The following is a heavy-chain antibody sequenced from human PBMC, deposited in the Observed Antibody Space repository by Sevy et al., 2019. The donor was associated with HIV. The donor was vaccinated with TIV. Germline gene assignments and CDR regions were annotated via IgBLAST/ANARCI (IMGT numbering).Heavy chain of an antibody. CDR1: GFTFSSYA. V-gene: IGHV3-30-3*01. D-gene: IGHD6-19*01. CDR2: ISYDGSNK. CDR3: ARGAKQWLVGGMIDY. J-gene: IGHJ4*02. Sequence: GGSLRLSCAASGFTFSSYAMHWVRQAPGKGLEWVAVISYDGSNKYYADSVKGRFTISRDNSKNTRYLQMNSLRAEDTAVYYCARGAKQWLVGGMIDYWGQGTLVTVSS.